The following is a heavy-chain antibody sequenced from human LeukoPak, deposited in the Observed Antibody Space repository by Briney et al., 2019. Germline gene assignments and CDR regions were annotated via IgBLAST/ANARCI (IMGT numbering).Heavy chain of an antibody. CDR1: GYTFTSYG. CDR3: ARDKNRDYYDSSGYNPLCDY. J-gene: IGHJ4*02. Sequence: ASVKVSYKASGYTFTSYGISWVRQAPGQGLEWMGWISAYNGNTNYAQKLQGRVTMTTDTSTSTAYMELRSLRSDDTAVYYCARDKNRDYYDSSGYNPLCDYWGQGTLVTVSS. V-gene: IGHV1-18*01. CDR2: ISAYNGNT. D-gene: IGHD3-22*01.